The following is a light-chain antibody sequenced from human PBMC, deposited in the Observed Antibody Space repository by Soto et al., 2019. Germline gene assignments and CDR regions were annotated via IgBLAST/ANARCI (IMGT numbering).Light chain of an antibody. V-gene: IGLV1-47*01. CDR1: TYDMGNSNL. Sequence: QSALTQPASVSGSPGQSITISCTGTTYDMGNSNLVSWYQQHPNRAPKLLIYRNDQRASGVPDRFSGSKSDTSGSLAISGLRSDDEGIYYCAAWDDNLSGPLFGGGTKLTVL. J-gene: IGLJ3*02. CDR3: AAWDDNLSGPL. CDR2: RND.